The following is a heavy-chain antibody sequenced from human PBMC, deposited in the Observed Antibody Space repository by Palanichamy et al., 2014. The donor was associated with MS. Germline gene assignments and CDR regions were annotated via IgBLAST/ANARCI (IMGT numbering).Heavy chain of an antibody. CDR2: IKHDGDDE. D-gene: IGHD2-15*01. CDR3: LGVAGCSGRGCEGRDWFDP. CDR1: GFTLSSYW. V-gene: IGHV3-7*01. Sequence: EVQLVESWGRRWSSRGGSLRLSCEASGFTLSSYWMSWVRQAPGKGLEWVASIKHDGDDEQYVDSVKGRFTISRDNAKRSLYLQMNSLRAEDTAVYYCLGVAGCSGRGCEGRDWFDPWGQGTLVTVSS. J-gene: IGHJ5*02.